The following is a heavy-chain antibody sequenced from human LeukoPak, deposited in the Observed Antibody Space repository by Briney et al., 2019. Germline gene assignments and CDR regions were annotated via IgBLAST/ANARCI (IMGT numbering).Heavy chain of an antibody. CDR2: IRYDGS. CDR3: TREDWDFDS. D-gene: IGHD3/OR15-3a*01. CDR1: GFIFRNYG. J-gene: IGHJ4*02. V-gene: IGHV3-30*02. Sequence: PGGSLRLSCAASGFIFRNYGMHWVRRAPGKGLEWVACIRYDGSKYADSVKGRFTISRDDSNNMAYLQMDSLKNEDTAVYYCTREDWDFDSWGQGTPVSVSS.